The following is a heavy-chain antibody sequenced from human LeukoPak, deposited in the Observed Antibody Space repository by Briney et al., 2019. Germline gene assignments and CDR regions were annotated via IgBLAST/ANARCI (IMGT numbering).Heavy chain of an antibody. D-gene: IGHD3-10*01. J-gene: IGHJ3*02. CDR1: GFSFSSYS. CDR3: ARGGSGRTQDDTYDI. Sequence: GGSLRLSCAASGFSFSSYSMNWVPQAPGRGREWVAIISSGSSYIFYADSVKGRFTISRDNAKNSLYLQMDSLRAEDTAVYSCARGGSGRTQDDTYDIWGQGTKVTVSS. V-gene: IGHV3-21*01. CDR2: ISSGSSYI.